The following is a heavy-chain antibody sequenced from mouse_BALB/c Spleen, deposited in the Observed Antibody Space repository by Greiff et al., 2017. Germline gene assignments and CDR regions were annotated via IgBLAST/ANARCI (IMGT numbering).Heavy chain of an antibody. Sequence: QVQLQQSGAELAKPGASVKMSCKASGYTFTSYWMHWVKQRPGQGLEWIGYINPSTGYTEYNQKFKDKATLTADKSSSTAYMQLSSLTSEDSAVYYCAREDTTAPYYYAMDYWGQGTSVTVSS. D-gene: IGHD1-2*01. CDR1: GYTFTSYW. J-gene: IGHJ4*01. CDR3: AREDTTAPYYYAMDY. V-gene: IGHV1-7*01. CDR2: INPSTGYT.